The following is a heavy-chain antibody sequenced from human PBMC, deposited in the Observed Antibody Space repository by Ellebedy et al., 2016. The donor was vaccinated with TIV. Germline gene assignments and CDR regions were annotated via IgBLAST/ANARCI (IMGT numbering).Heavy chain of an antibody. V-gene: IGHV1-18*04. CDR3: ARIGGGVSGTSFDV. J-gene: IGHJ3*01. CDR2: LSSYNGNT. D-gene: IGHD3-16*01. Sequence: AASVKVSCKASGYTFTSYGISWVRQAPGRGLEWMGWLSSYNGNTKYAQKFKGRVTMTTDTSTSTTYMGLRGLRSDDTALYYCARIGGGVSGTSFDVWGQGTIVTVSS. CDR1: GYTFTSYG.